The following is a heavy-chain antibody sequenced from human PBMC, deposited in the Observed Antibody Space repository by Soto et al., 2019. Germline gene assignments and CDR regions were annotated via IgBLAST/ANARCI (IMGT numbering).Heavy chain of an antibody. CDR2: IYTSGRN. D-gene: IGHD3-16*01. V-gene: IGHV4-4*07. CDR1: GGSISSYY. Sequence: SETLSLTCTVSGGSISSYYWSWIRQPAWKGLEWIGRIYTSGRNNYNPSLKSRVTMSVDTSKNQFSLNPSSVTAADTAVDYCARDSSVMGDDYWGNRTMVTV. CDR3: ARDSSVMGDDY. J-gene: IGHJ4*01.